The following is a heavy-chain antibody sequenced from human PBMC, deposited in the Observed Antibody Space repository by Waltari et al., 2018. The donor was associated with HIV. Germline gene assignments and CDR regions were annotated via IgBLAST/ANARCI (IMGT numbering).Heavy chain of an antibody. Sequence: VQLVESGGGVVRPGESLRLSCVSLVFIFGDYTMSWVRPASGKGLEWGEDMSKTGYFRQLADTVRGRFHVSRDNSRQSLFLEMDNVKGEDAGRYYCVREWMHSDAWNGYSTENFFVYWGQGAPVIVSS. J-gene: IGHJ1*01. D-gene: IGHD3-3*01. CDR2: MSKTGYFR. V-gene: IGHV3-11*01. CDR3: VREWMHSDAWNGYSTENFFVY. CDR1: VFIFGDYT.